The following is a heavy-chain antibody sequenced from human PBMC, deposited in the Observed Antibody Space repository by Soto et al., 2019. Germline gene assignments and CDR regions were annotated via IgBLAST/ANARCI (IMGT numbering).Heavy chain of an antibody. CDR3: ARDSWGMDV. CDR2: ISYDGSNK. Sequence: QEQLVESGGGVVQPGRSLTLSCAASGFTFSNYGMHWVRQLPGKGLERVAFISYDGSNKDYADSVKGRFTISRDNSTNTLYVQMNSLRGEDTAVYYCARDSWGMDVWGQGTTVTVSS. V-gene: IGHV3-30-3*01. CDR1: GFTFSNYG. J-gene: IGHJ6*02.